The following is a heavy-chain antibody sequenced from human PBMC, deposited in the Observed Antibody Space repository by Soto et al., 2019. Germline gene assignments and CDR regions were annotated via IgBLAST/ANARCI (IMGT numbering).Heavy chain of an antibody. CDR2: INQDGSEK. CDR3: SGGVGDAF. J-gene: IGHJ4*02. CDR1: ESTVSRDW. Sequence: ESGGGLVQTGGSLRLSCAIFESTVSRDWMNWVRQAPGKGLEWVAHINQDGSEKYYVDSVKGRFTISRDNAKKSLYLQMNSLGPADTAMYYCSGGVGDAFWGQGTLVTVSS. D-gene: IGHD1-26*01. V-gene: IGHV3-7*04.